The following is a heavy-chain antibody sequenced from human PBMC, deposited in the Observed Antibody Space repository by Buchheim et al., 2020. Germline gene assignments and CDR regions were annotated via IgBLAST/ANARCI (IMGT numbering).Heavy chain of an antibody. CDR2: ISGYNGDT. V-gene: IGHV1-18*04. Sequence: QVQLVQSGAELKKPGASVKVSCKASGYTFTRYGIIWVRLAPGQGLEWIGWISGYNGDTKYAQKLQGRVTVTTDKTTSTAYMELRSLRSDDTAVYWCARATGSGWYFDYWGQGTL. J-gene: IGHJ4*02. D-gene: IGHD6-19*01. CDR3: ARATGSGWYFDY. CDR1: GYTFTRYG.